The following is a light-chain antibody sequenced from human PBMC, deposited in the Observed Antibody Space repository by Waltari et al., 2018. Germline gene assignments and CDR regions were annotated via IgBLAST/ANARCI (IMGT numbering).Light chain of an antibody. CDR2: EDN. Sequence: NFMLTQPHSVSESLGKTVTISCTGSGANIANNYVQWYQQRTGSAPTTVIYEDNRRPSAVPDRFSGSIDSSSSSASLTISGLNAEDEADYYCQSYDHNNVLFGGGTKLTVL. V-gene: IGLV6-57*02. CDR1: GANIANNY. CDR3: QSYDHNNVL. J-gene: IGLJ2*01.